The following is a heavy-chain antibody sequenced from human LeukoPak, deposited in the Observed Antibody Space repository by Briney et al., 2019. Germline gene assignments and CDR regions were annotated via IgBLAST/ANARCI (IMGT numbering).Heavy chain of an antibody. J-gene: IGHJ4*02. CDR3: ARTREQWQVLDY. Sequence: PGTSLRLSCAASGLSFGSYGMHWVRQAPGKGLEWVAVISHEGSNKYYADSVRGRFTISRDNSKNMVYLQMNSLRAEDTAVYYCARTREQWQVLDYWGQGTLVTVSS. D-gene: IGHD6-19*01. CDR1: GLSFGSYG. CDR2: ISHEGSNK. V-gene: IGHV3-30*03.